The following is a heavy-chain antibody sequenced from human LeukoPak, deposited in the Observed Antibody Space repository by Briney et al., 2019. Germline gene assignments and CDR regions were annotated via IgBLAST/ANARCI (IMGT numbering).Heavy chain of an antibody. CDR1: GYTFTSYG. J-gene: IGHJ6*03. CDR3: ARDKQLDWAHYYYYYMDV. CDR2: ISAYNGNT. Sequence: ASVKVSCKASGYTFTSYGISWVRQAPGQGLEWMGWISAYNGNTNYAQKLQGRVTMTTDTSTSTAYMELRSLRSDDTAVYYCARDKQLDWAHYYYYYMDVWGKGTAVTVSS. V-gene: IGHV1-18*01. D-gene: IGHD1-1*01.